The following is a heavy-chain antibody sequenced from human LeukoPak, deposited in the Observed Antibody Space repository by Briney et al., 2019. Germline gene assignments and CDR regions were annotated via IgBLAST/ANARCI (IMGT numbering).Heavy chain of an antibody. Sequence: PGGSLRLSCAASGFTFSSYGMHWVRQAPGKGLEWVSAISGSGGSTYYADSVKGRFTISRDNSKNTLYLQMNSLRAEDTAIYYCAKDRNGHNWNDAFSYWGQGTLVTVSS. J-gene: IGHJ4*02. D-gene: IGHD1-1*01. CDR3: AKDRNGHNWNDAFSY. CDR2: ISGSGGST. CDR1: GFTFSSYG. V-gene: IGHV3-23*01.